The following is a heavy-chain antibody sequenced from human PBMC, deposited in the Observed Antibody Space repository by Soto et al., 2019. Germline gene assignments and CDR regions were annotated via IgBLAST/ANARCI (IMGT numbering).Heavy chain of an antibody. J-gene: IGHJ4*02. D-gene: IGHD6-13*01. V-gene: IGHV4-61*01. Sequence: PSETLSLTCTVSGGSVSSGSYYWSWIRQPPGKGLEWIGYIYYSGSTNYNPSLKSRVTISVDTSKNQFSLKLSSVTAADTAVYYCARVSSLAADTFDYWGQGTLVTVSS. CDR2: IYYSGST. CDR1: GGSVSSGSYY. CDR3: ARVSSLAADTFDY.